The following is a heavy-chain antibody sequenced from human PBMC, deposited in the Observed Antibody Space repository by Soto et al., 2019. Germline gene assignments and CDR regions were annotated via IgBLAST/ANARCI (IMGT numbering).Heavy chain of an antibody. CDR1: GFTVSGHY. CDR2: IYSGGTT. CDR3: ARDRTISDYRSSGALGL. Sequence: QLVESGGGLVQPGGSLRLSCAASGFTVSGHYMSWVRQAPGKGLEWVSVIYSGGTTYYANSVTGRFTICRDNSRNTVYLQMNSLRAEDTAVYYCARDRTISDYRSSGALGLWGQGTLVSVSS. J-gene: IGHJ4*02. V-gene: IGHV3-66*01. D-gene: IGHD6-6*01.